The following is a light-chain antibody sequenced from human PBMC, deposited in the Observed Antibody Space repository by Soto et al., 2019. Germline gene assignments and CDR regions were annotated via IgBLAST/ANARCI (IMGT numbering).Light chain of an antibody. CDR2: GAS. J-gene: IGKJ1*01. CDR3: QQYGSSGT. CDR1: QSVSNNY. V-gene: IGKV3-20*01. Sequence: EIVLTQSPCTLSLSPGERATPSCRASQSVSNNYLAWYQQKPGQAPRLLIYGASNRATGIPDRFSGSGSGTDFTLTISRLEPEDFAVYYCQQYGSSGTFGQGTKV.